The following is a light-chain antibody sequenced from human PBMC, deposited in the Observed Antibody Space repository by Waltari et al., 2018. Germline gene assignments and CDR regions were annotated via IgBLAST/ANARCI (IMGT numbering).Light chain of an antibody. Sequence: DIVMTQSPDSVAVSLGERATINCKSSQSVLHTSNNKSHLAWYHQKPGQPPKLLIYWASTRESGAPDRFSGSGSGTDFTLTINSLQAEDVAVYYCQQYSSTPLTFGEGTKVEIK. CDR1: QSVLHTSNNKSH. CDR2: WAS. CDR3: QQYSSTPLT. V-gene: IGKV4-1*01. J-gene: IGKJ4*01.